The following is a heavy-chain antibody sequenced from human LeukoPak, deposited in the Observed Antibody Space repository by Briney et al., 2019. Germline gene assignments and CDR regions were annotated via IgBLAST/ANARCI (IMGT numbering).Heavy chain of an antibody. J-gene: IGHJ4*02. D-gene: IGHD3-10*01. CDR2: IYYSGST. CDR3: ARRGGSPHFDY. V-gene: IGHV4-59*08. Sequence: SETLSLTCSVSGGPISSYFWSWVRQPPGKGLEWIGYIYYSGSTNYNPSLKSRVTISVDTSKNQFSLKLSSVTAADTAVYYCARRGGSPHFDYWGQGTLVTVSS. CDR1: GGPISSYF.